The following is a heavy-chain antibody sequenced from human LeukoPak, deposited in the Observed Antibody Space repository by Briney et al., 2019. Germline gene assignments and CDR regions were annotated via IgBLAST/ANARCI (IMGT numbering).Heavy chain of an antibody. V-gene: IGHV4-39*01. CDR2: IYYSGST. CDR3: VSWGHSWERLFIRAFDI. D-gene: IGHD1-26*01. Sequence: SETLSLTCTVSGGSISSSSYYWGWIRRHPGKGLEWIGSIYYSGSTYYNPSLKSRVTISVDTSKNQFSLKLSSVTAADTAVYYCVSWGHSWERLFIRAFDIWGQGTMVTVSS. CDR1: GGSISSSSYY. J-gene: IGHJ3*02.